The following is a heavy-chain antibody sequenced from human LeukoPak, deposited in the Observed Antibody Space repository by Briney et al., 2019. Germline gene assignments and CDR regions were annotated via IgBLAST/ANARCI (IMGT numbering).Heavy chain of an antibody. J-gene: IGHJ4*02. V-gene: IGHV3-23*01. Sequence: GGSLKLSCAASGITSRNYAMSWVRQAPGKGLQWVSGISGSGFSTYYADSVKGRFTISRDNSKNTLYLQMNSLRSEDTAMYYCAKESGKFDYWGQGTLVAVSS. CDR3: AKESGKFDY. CDR1: GITSRNYA. CDR2: ISGSGFST.